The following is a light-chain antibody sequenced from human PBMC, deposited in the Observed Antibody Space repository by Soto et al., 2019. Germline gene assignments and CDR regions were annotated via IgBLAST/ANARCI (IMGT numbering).Light chain of an antibody. V-gene: IGLV2-14*01. J-gene: IGLJ1*01. CDR2: DVS. CDR3: CSYTSNYTYV. Sequence: QSVLTQPASMSGSPGQSITISCTGTSSDIGGYSSVSWYQHHPGRAPKLMIYDVSDRPSGVSTRFSGSKSGNTASLTISGLQAEDEADYYCCSYTSNYTYVFGTGTKVTVL. CDR1: SSDIGGYSS.